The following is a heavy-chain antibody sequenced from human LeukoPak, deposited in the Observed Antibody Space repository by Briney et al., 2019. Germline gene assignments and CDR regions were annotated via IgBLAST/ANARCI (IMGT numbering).Heavy chain of an antibody. CDR2: IYYSGST. CDR1: GGSISSYY. J-gene: IGHJ4*02. D-gene: IGHD5-18*01. CDR3: ARDSSYSYGLFDY. Sequence: ASETLSLTCTVSGGSISSYYWSWIRQPPGKGLEWIGYIYYSGSTNYNPSLKSRVTISVDTSKNQFSLKLSSVTAADTAVYYCARDSSYSYGLFDYWGQGTLVTVSS. V-gene: IGHV4-59*01.